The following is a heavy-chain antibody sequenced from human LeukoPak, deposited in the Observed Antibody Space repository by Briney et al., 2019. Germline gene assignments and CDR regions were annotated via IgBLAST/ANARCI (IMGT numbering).Heavy chain of an antibody. Sequence: SETLSLTCTVSGVSISSYYWSWIRQPPGKGLEWIGYIYYSGSTNYNPSLKSRVTISVDTSKNQFSLILRSVTAADTAVYYCARKYPDHWFDPWGQGTLVTVSS. CDR1: GVSISSYY. V-gene: IGHV4-59*08. CDR3: ARKYPDHWFDP. CDR2: IYYSGST. D-gene: IGHD6-6*01. J-gene: IGHJ5*02.